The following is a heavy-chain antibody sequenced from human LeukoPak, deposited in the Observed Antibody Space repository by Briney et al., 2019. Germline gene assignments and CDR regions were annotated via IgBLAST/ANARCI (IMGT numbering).Heavy chain of an antibody. CDR3: ARLLKMGATNSPFDY. D-gene: IGHD1-26*01. V-gene: IGHV5-51*01. Sequence: GESLKISCQGSGYSFSNYWIAWVRPLPGKGLEWMGIIYPGDSDTRYTPSFQGQVTISADKSISTAYLQWSSLKASDTATFYCARLLKMGATNSPFDYWGQGTLVTVAS. CDR2: IYPGDSDT. J-gene: IGHJ4*02. CDR1: GYSFSNYW.